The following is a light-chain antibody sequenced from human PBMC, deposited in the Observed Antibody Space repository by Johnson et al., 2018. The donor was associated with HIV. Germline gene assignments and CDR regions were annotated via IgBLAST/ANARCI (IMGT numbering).Light chain of an antibody. CDR1: SSNIGNNY. V-gene: IGLV1-51*01. Sequence: QSVLTQPPSVSAAPGQKVTISCSGSSSNIGNNYVSWYQQLPGTAPKLLIYDNNKRPSGIPDRFSGSKSGTSGTPGITGLQTGDEADYYCGTWDNSLNVYVFGTGTKVTVL. J-gene: IGLJ1*01. CDR3: GTWDNSLNVYV. CDR2: DNN.